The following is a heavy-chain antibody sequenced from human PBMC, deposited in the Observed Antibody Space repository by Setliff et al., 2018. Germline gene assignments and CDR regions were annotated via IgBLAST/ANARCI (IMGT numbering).Heavy chain of an antibody. CDR2: IYYSGST. CDR1: GSSISSGGYY. CDR3: ARVVGYYDSSGYPDV. J-gene: IGHJ6*04. Sequence: SETLSLTCTVAGSSISSGGYYWSWIRQHPGKGLEWIGYIYYSGSTYYNPSLKRRDTISADTSKNQFSLQLSSVTAADTAVYYCARVVGYYDSSGYPDVWGKGTTVTVSS. D-gene: IGHD3-22*01. V-gene: IGHV4-31*03.